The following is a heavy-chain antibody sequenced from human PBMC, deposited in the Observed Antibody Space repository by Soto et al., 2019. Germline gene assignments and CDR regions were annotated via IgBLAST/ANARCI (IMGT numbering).Heavy chain of an antibody. CDR1: GGSISSYY. D-gene: IGHD2-15*01. Sequence: SETLSLTCTVSGGSISSYYWSWIRQPPGKGLEWIGYIYYSGSTNYNPSLKSRVTISVDTSKNQFSPKLSSVTAADTAVYYCAREGSYKNYYYYGMDVWGQGTTVTVSS. V-gene: IGHV4-59*01. CDR2: IYYSGST. CDR3: AREGSYKNYYYYGMDV. J-gene: IGHJ6*02.